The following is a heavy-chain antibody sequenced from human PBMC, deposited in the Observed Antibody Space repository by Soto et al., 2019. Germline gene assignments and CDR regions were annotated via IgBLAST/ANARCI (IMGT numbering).Heavy chain of an antibody. CDR1: GGSISSSSYY. CDR2: VYYNGFT. Sequence: SETLSLTCTVSGGSISSSSYYWAWNRQSPGKVLEWIGSVYYNGFTYYNPSLKSRVTISVDTSKNQFSLKLTSVTAADTAVYYCARMGDFWSGPGELDPWGQGTLVTVSS. CDR3: ARMGDFWSGPGELDP. D-gene: IGHD3-3*01. J-gene: IGHJ5*02. V-gene: IGHV4-39*01.